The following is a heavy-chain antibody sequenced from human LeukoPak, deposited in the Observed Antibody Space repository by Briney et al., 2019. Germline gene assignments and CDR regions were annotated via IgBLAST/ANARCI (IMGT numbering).Heavy chain of an antibody. CDR2: FDPEDGET. Sequence: VASVKVSCKVSGYTLTELSMHWVRQAPGKGLEWMGGFDPEDGETIYAQKFQGRVTMTEDTSTDTAYMELSSLRSEDTAVYYCATAIMMVTSITTNDYWGQGTLVTVSS. CDR1: GYTLTELS. D-gene: IGHD2-21*02. J-gene: IGHJ4*02. CDR3: ATAIMMVTSITTNDY. V-gene: IGHV1-24*01.